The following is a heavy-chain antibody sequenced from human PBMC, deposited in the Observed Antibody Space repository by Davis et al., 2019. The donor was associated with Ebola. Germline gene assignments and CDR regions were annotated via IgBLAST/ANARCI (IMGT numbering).Heavy chain of an antibody. D-gene: IGHD5-12*01. CDR3: ARVGSGYDLGV. CDR1: GFTFSSYG. J-gene: IGHJ6*02. CDR2: ISYDGSNK. V-gene: IGHV3-30*03. Sequence: GGSLRLSCAASGFTFSSYGMHWVRQAPGKGLEWVAVISYDGSNKYYADSVKGRFTISRDNSKNTLYLQMNSLRAEDTAVYYCARVGSGYDLGVWGQGTTVTVSS.